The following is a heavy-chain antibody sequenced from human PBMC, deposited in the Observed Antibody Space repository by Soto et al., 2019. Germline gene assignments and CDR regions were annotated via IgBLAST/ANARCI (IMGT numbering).Heavy chain of an antibody. CDR2: ISYDGSNK. CDR1: GFTFSSYG. CDR3: ANDAYYDDRSGYYYTLVWYCDL. V-gene: IGHV3-30*18. Sequence: QVQLVESGGGVVQPGRSLRLSCAASGFTFSSYGMHWVRQAPGKGLEWVAVISYDGSNKYYADSVKGRFTISRDNSKNPLYLEMNSLRAEDTALYYCANDAYYDDRSGYYYTLVWYCDLWGRGTRVTVSS. J-gene: IGHJ2*01. D-gene: IGHD3-22*01.